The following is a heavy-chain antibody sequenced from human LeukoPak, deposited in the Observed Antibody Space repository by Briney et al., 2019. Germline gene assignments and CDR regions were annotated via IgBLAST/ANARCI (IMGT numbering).Heavy chain of an antibody. CDR2: IKQDGSEK. V-gene: IGHV3-7*01. Sequence: GGSLRLSCVASGFTFSSRDWMTWVRQAPGKGLEWVANIKQDGSEKNYVDSVKGRFTISRDNAKNSLYLQMNSLRVEDTAVYYCARDGGRLGVAGIYYMDVWGKGTTVTVSS. CDR3: ARDGGRLGVAGIYYMDV. CDR1: GFTFSSRDW. J-gene: IGHJ6*03. D-gene: IGHD6-19*01.